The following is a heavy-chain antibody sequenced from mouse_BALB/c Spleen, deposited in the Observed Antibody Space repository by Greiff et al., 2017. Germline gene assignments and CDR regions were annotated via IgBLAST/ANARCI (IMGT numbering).Heavy chain of an antibody. CDR1: GFTFSSFG. J-gene: IGHJ1*01. CDR3: ARGDGYWYFDV. Sequence: EVKLQESGGGLVQPGGSRKLSCAASGFTFSSFGMHWVRQAPEKGLEWVAYISSGSSTIYYADTVKGRFTISRDNPKNTLFLQMTSLRSEDTAMYYCARGDGYWYFDVWGAGTTVTVSS. V-gene: IGHV5-17*02. D-gene: IGHD2-3*01. CDR2: ISSGSSTI.